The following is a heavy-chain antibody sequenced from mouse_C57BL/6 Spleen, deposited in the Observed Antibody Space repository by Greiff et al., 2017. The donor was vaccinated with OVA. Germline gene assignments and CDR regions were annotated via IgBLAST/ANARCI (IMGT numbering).Heavy chain of an antibody. J-gene: IGHJ3*01. CDR2: IYPSDSET. V-gene: IGHV1-61*01. CDR3: ARDMDSPFAY. CDR1: GYTFTSYW. Sequence: VQLQQPGAELVRPGSSVKLSCKASGYTFTSYWMDWVKQRPGQGLEWIGNIYPSDSETHYNQKFKDKATLTVDKSSSTAYMQLSSLTSEDSAVYYCARDMDSPFAYWGQGTLVTVSA.